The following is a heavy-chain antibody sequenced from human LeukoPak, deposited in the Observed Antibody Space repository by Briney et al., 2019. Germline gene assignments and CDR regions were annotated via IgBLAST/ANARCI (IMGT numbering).Heavy chain of an antibody. CDR3: ARVTMVREATLFDY. CDR1: GYSVSSGYY. D-gene: IGHD3-10*01. V-gene: IGHV4-38-2*02. Sequence: TSETLSLTCTVSGYSVSSGYYWGWIRQPPGKGLEWIGSMYHSGDTYYNPSLKSRVTISVDTSKNQLSLKLSSVTAADTAVYYCARVTMVREATLFDYWGQGTLVTVSS. CDR2: MYHSGDT. J-gene: IGHJ4*02.